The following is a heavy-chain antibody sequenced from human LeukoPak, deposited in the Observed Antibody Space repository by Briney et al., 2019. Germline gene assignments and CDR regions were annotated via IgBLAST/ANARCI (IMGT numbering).Heavy chain of an antibody. CDR3: ARAVAGDTNWFDP. V-gene: IGHV4-59*08. D-gene: IGHD6-19*01. CDR1: GGSISSYY. J-gene: IGHJ5*02. CDR2: IYYSGST. Sequence: SETLSLTCTVSGGSISSYYWSWIRQPPGKGLEWIGYIYYSGSTNYNPSLKSRVTISVDTSKNQFSLKLSSVTAADTAVYYCARAVAGDTNWFDPWGQGTLVTVSS.